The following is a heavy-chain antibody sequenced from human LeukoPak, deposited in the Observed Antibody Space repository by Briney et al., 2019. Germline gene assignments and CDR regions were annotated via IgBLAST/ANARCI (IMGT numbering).Heavy chain of an antibody. V-gene: IGHV1-46*01. CDR3: ARDFYHRYYHNSGHAFDY. Sequence: RASVKVSCKASGYIFTSYNMHWVRQAPGQGLEWMGIINPSGGSTNYAQKFQGRVTMTRDTSTSTVSMELSSLRSEDTAVYYCARDFYHRYYHNSGHAFDYWGQGTLVTVSS. CDR1: GYIFTSYN. D-gene: IGHD3-22*01. J-gene: IGHJ4*02. CDR2: INPSGGST.